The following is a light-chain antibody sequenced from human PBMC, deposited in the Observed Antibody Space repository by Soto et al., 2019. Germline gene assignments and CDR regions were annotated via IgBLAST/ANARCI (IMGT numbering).Light chain of an antibody. CDR3: QQYDSPPRT. CDR1: QSISSTY. V-gene: IGKV3-20*01. Sequence: EIVLTQYPGTMYLSPGKRVTLSCRASQSISSTYLASYQQKPGQAPRPLIYGASSRAAGIPDRFSGSGSGTDFTLTISRLEPEDFAVYYCQQYDSPPRTFGQGTKVEVQ. CDR2: GAS. J-gene: IGKJ1*01.